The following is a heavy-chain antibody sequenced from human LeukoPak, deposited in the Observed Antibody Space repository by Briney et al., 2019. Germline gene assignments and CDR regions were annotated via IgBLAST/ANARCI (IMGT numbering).Heavy chain of an antibody. CDR2: MNPNSGNT. CDR1: GYTFTSYD. Sequence: ASVKVSCKASGYTFTSYDINWVQQATGQGLEWMGWMNPNSGNTGYAQKFQGRVTMTRNTSISTAYMELSSLRSEDTAVYYCARRNYDFWSGYYGDGMDVWGQGTTVTVSS. D-gene: IGHD3-3*01. J-gene: IGHJ6*02. CDR3: ARRNYDFWSGYYGDGMDV. V-gene: IGHV1-8*01.